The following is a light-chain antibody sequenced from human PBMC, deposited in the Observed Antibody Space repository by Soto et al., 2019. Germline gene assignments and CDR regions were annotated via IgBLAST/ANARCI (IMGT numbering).Light chain of an antibody. CDR2: GAS. V-gene: IGKV3-15*01. Sequence: EMVLTQSPGTLSLSPGERATLSCRASQSVSSSYLAWYQQKPGQAPRLLIYGASTRTTGIPARFSGSGSGTEFTLTISSLQSEDFAVYYCQQYNKWPWTFGQGTKVDIK. CDR1: QSVSSSY. CDR3: QQYNKWPWT. J-gene: IGKJ1*01.